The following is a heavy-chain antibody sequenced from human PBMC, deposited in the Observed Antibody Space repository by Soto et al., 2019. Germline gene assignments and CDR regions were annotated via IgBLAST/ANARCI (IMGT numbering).Heavy chain of an antibody. CDR3: ARGRGGDTATVTFVY. D-gene: IGHD5-18*01. CDR2: IIPIFGTA. J-gene: IGHJ4*02. CDR1: GGTFSSYA. Sequence: ASVKVSCKASGGTFSSYAISWVRQAPGQGLEWMGGIIPIFGTANYAQKFQGRVTITADESTSTAYMELSSLRSEDTAVYYCARGRGGDTATVTFVYWGQGTLVTVSS. V-gene: IGHV1-69*13.